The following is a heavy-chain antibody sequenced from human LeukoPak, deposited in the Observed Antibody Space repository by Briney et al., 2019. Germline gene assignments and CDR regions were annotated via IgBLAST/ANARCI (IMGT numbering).Heavy chain of an antibody. Sequence: PGGSLRLSCAASGFTFDDYGMSWVRRAPGKGLEWVSGINWNGGSTGYADSVKGRFTISRDNAKNSLYLQMNSLRAEDTALYYCARDRAYIVATISNYFDYWGRGTLVTVSS. CDR3: ARDRAYIVATISNYFDY. V-gene: IGHV3-20*04. J-gene: IGHJ4*02. D-gene: IGHD5-12*01. CDR1: GFTFDDYG. CDR2: INWNGGST.